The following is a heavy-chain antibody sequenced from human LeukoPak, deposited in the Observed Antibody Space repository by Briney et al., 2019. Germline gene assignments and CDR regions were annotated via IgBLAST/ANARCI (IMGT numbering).Heavy chain of an antibody. J-gene: IGHJ4*02. CDR3: ARDPRSYDDILTGSGDY. CDR2: TSADESIK. D-gene: IGHD3-9*01. V-gene: IGHV3-30-3*01. CDR1: GFPFTDYV. Sequence: PGRSLRLSCTVSGFPFTDYVIHWIRQAPGKGLEWVAVTSADESIKIYNDSVRGRFTISRDNSKNIQYLQMNSVRVEDTAVYYCARDPRSYDDILTGSGDYWGQGTLVTVSS.